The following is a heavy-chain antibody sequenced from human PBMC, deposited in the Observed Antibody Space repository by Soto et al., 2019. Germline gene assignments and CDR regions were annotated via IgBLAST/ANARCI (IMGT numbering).Heavy chain of an antibody. D-gene: IGHD1-20*01. CDR2: INAGNGKK. CDR3: ARGITLPTPLDY. Sequence: ASVKVSCKASGYTFTSYGISWVRQAPGQRLEWMGWINAGNGKKKYSQKFQGKETITRDKSASTAYMELSSLRSEDTAVYYCARGITLPTPLDYWGQGTLVTVSS. CDR1: GYTFTSYG. J-gene: IGHJ4*02. V-gene: IGHV1-3*01.